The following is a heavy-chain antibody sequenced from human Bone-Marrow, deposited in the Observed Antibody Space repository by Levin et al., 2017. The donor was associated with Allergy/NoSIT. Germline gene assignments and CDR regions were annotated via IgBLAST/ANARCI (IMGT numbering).Heavy chain of an antibody. J-gene: IGHJ4*02. CDR1: GDSISSYY. CDR3: SASDLMGSRY. CDR2: IYPSGST. V-gene: IGHV4-4*07. Sequence: ASETLSLTCNVSGDSISSYYWNWIRQPAGRGLEWIGRIYPSGSTDYNPSFNTRITMSIDTSNMQVSLKLASVTAADSAVYFCSASDLMGSRYWGQGTLVYVSS. D-gene: IGHD3-10*01.